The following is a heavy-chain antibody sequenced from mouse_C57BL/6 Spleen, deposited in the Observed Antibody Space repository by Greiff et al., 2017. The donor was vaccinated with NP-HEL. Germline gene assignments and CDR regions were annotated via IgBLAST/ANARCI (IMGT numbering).Heavy chain of an antibody. Sequence: QVQLQQPGAELVMPGASVKLSCKASGYTFTSYWMHWVKQRPGQGLEWIGEIDPSDSYTNYNQKFKGKSTLTVDKSSSTAYMQLSSLTSEDSAVYYCASYDYDRAWFAYWGQGTLVTVSA. CDR3: ASYDYDRAWFAY. J-gene: IGHJ3*01. CDR2: IDPSDSYT. V-gene: IGHV1-69*01. D-gene: IGHD2-4*01. CDR1: GYTFTSYW.